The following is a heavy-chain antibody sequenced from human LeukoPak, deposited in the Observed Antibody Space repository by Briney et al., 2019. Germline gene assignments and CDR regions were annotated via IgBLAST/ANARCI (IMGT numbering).Heavy chain of an antibody. Sequence: ASVKASCKAFGYTFTTYYIHWVRQAPGQGLEWMGMVNPSSGSTSYAQKFQGRVSMTRDMSTSTVYMELSSLRSDDTAVYYCARGGWVRGVITRNGLDYWGQGTLVTVSS. CDR3: ARGGWVRGVITRNGLDY. CDR2: VNPSSGST. D-gene: IGHD3-10*01. V-gene: IGHV1-46*01. J-gene: IGHJ4*02. CDR1: GYTFTTYY.